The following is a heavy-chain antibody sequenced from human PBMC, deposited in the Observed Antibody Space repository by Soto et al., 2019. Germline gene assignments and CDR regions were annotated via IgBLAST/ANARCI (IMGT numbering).Heavy chain of an antibody. J-gene: IGHJ6*02. CDR3: ARNDLEQTATYYYGMDV. V-gene: IGHV5-10-1*01. CDR1: GYSFTRYW. CDR2: IDPSDSYT. Sequence: RGESLKISCTGSGYSFTRYWISWVRQMPGKGLEWMGRIDPSDSYTNYSPSFQGHVTISADKSISTAYLQWSSLKASDTAMYYCARNDLEQTATYYYGMDVWGQGTTVTVSS. D-gene: IGHD1-1*01.